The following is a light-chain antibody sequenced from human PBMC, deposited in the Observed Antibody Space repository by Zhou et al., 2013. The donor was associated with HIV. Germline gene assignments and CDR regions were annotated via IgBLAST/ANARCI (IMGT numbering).Light chain of an antibody. CDR3: QQYNSYPIT. CDR2: DVS. Sequence: AIRITQSPSSLSASTGDRVTITCRASQDISTYLAWYQQKPGKAPNLLIYDVSTLQSGVPSRFNGSGSGTDFALTISCLQSEDFATYHCQQYNSYPITFGQGTRLEVK. J-gene: IGKJ5*01. V-gene: IGKV1-8*01. CDR1: QDISTY.